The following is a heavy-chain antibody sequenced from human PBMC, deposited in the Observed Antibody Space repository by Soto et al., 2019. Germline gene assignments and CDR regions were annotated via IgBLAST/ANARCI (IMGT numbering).Heavy chain of an antibody. D-gene: IGHD6-19*01. CDR2: IYYTGIT. J-gene: IGHJ4*02. CDR1: GGSITSSSYY. Sequence: QLHLQESGPGLVKPSETLSLTCTVSGGSITSSSYYWGWIRQPPGKGLEWIGSIYYTGITHYNPSLKSRGTISIDTSKNQFSLNLNSVTATDTAVYYCARPARQDTVAGNYWGQGTLVTVSS. CDR3: ARPARQDTVAGNY. V-gene: IGHV4-39*01.